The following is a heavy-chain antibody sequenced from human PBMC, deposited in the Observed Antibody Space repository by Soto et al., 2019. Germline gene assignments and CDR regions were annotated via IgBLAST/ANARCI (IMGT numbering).Heavy chain of an antibody. J-gene: IGHJ4*02. V-gene: IGHV3-21*06. CDR3: ARDPPLSMIVVVGVDDF. CDR2: ISSRSTFI. D-gene: IGHD3-22*01. CDR1: GFTLTNEN. Sequence: EVQLVESGGGLVKPGGSLRLSCTVLGFTLTNENMNWVLQAPGKGLEWVSSISSRSTFINYADSVKGRFTISRDNDKGLGYLQVNSLRAEDTAVYYCARDPPLSMIVVVGVDDFWGQGTLVTVSS.